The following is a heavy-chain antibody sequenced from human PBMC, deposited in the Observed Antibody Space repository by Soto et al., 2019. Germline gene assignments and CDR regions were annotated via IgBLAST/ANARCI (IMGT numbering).Heavy chain of an antibody. D-gene: IGHD2-2*03. V-gene: IGHV3-15*01. CDR2: IKSKTDGGTT. Sequence: EVQLVESGGGLVKPGGSLRLSCAASGFTFSNAWMSWVRQAPGKGLEWVGRIKSKTDGGTTDYAAPVKGRFTISRDNSKSTLYLQMNSLKAEDTATYYCAKDGYCSSTNCYWSYWGQGTLLIVAS. CDR1: GFTFSNAW. J-gene: IGHJ4*02. CDR3: AKDGYCSSTNCYWSY.